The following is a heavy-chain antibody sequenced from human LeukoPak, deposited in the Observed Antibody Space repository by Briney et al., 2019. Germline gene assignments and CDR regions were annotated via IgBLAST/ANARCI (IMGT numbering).Heavy chain of an antibody. CDR1: GYSISSGYY. Sequence: PSETLSLTCTVSGYSISSGYYWGWIRQPPGKGLEWIGYIYYSGSTDYKPSLKSRVTISVDTSKNQFSLKVRSVTAADTAVYYCAREDAQEGTNAFDIWGQGTMVTVSS. D-gene: IGHD2-2*01. CDR2: IYYSGST. V-gene: IGHV4-61*01. J-gene: IGHJ3*02. CDR3: AREDAQEGTNAFDI.